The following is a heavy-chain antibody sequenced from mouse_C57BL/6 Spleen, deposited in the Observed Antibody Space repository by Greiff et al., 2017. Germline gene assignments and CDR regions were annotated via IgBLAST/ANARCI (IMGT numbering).Heavy chain of an antibody. CDR2: ISSGSSTI. D-gene: IGHD2-1*01. J-gene: IGHJ3*01. Sequence: EVQLVESGGGLVKPGGSLKLSCAASGFTFSAYGMHWVRHAPEKGLAWVAYISSGSSTIYYADTVKGRFTISRDNAKNTLFLQMTSLRSEDTAMYYCARDLPRTGTRFAYWGQGTLVTVSA. CDR3: ARDLPRTGTRFAY. V-gene: IGHV5-17*01. CDR1: GFTFSAYG.